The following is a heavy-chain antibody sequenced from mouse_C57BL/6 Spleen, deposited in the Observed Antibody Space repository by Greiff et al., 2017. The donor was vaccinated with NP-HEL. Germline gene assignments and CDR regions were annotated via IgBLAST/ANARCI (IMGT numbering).Heavy chain of an antibody. CDR1: GYTFTGYA. J-gene: IGHJ4*01. V-gene: IGHV1-20*01. D-gene: IGHD2-4*01. Sequence: EVQVVESGPELVKPGDSVKISCKASGYTFTGYAMNWVMQSHGKSLEWIGRINPYNGDTYYNQKFKGKATLTVDKSSSTAHMDLRSLTSEDSAVYYCARWGLRPFYAMDYWGQGTSVTVSS. CDR2: INPYNGDT. CDR3: ARWGLRPFYAMDY.